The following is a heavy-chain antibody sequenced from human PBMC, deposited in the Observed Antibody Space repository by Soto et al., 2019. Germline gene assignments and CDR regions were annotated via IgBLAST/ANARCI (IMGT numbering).Heavy chain of an antibody. CDR2: IYYTGST. Sequence: QVQLQESGPGLVQPSETLSLTCTVSGGSISNNHWSWIRQPPGKGLEWIGYIYYTGSTNYNPSLKSRVTISVDTSKNQFSLELNSLTAADTAFYYCARGTVTTAYFDYWGQGTLITVSS. CDR3: ARGTVTTAYFDY. V-gene: IGHV4-59*08. D-gene: IGHD4-17*01. CDR1: GGSISNNH. J-gene: IGHJ4*02.